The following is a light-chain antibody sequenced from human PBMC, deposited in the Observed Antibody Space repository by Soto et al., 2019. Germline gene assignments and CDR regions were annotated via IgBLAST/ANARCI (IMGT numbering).Light chain of an antibody. CDR3: QPSYSTPIT. V-gene: IGKV1-39*01. J-gene: IGKJ5*01. CDR1: QSLSNY. CDR2: AAS. Sequence: IQMTHSRSSLSAGIGGRVTITFRASQSLSNYVTWYQQKKGNAPKVLIYAASNLQTGVPSRFSGSGSGTDFTLTINSLQTEAFATYSCQPSYSTPITFGQGTRLEIK.